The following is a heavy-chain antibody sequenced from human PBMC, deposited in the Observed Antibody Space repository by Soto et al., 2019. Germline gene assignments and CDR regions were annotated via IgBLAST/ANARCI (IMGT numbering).Heavy chain of an antibody. CDR3: TTGSVEGY. J-gene: IGHJ4*02. Sequence: EVQLVESGGGLVKPGESLRLSCAVSDFTIADAWMNWVRQGPGKGLEWVARIKTKSQGERTDYGASVKGRFTISRDDPKNMLYLQMNSLKTDDTAMYYCTTGSVEGYWGQGSLVTVSS. CDR1: DFTIADAW. D-gene: IGHD1-1*01. V-gene: IGHV3-15*07. CDR2: IKTKSQGERT.